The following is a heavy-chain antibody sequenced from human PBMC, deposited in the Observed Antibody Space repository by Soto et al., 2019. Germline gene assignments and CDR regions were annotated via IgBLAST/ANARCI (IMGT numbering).Heavy chain of an antibody. CDR1: GFPFSSYS. D-gene: IGHD2-15*01. CDR3: SKAFHPRGAGGYYFDY. J-gene: IGHJ4*01. V-gene: IGHV3-23*01. Sequence: GESLTLSCAASGFPFSSYSMSWVSPAPGKGLEWVSAISGSGGSTYYADSVKGRFTTSRDNSKHTLYLQMISLRAEDTAVYYCSKAFHPRGAGGYYFDYWGHGTLVTVSS. CDR2: ISGSGGST.